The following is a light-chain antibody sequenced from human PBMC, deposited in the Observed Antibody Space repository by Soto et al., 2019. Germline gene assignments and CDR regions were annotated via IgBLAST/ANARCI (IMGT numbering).Light chain of an antibody. J-gene: IGKJ5*01. CDR3: QQRSNWPPFT. CDR2: DAS. CDR1: QSVSRY. Sequence: EIVLTQSPGTLSLSPGERATLSCSASQSVSRYLAWYQQKPGQAPRLLIYDASNRATGIPARFSGSGSGTDFTLTISSLEPEDFAVYYCQQRSNWPPFTFGQGTRLEIK. V-gene: IGKV3-11*01.